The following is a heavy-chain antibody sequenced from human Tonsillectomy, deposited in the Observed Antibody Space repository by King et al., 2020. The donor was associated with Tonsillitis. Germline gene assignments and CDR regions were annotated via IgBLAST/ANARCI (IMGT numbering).Heavy chain of an antibody. J-gene: IGHJ3*02. CDR2: INWNSHWI. V-gene: IGHV3-9*01. CDR1: GFTFEDYA. CDR3: ANLPHEGRYRNDWQPADI. D-gene: IGHD3-9*01. Sequence: VQLVESGGGSVQPGRSLRLSCVTSGFTFEDYAMHWVRQAPGKGLEWVSIINWNSHWISYADSVQGRFIISRDNAKKSLYLQMNSLRVEDTALYFCANLPHEGRYRNDWQPADIWGQGTMVTVSS.